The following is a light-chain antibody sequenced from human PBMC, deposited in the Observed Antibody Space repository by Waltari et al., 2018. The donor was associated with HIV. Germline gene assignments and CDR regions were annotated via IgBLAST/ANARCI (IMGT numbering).Light chain of an antibody. Sequence: SYVVTQTPSVSVAPGQTDRITCAGDDIGSESVHWYQQKPGQAPVLVVYDDRDRPQGIPERFTGSNSGNPATLTITRVEVGDEADYYCQVWESGGDIVFFGGGTKLTVL. CDR3: QVWESGGDIVF. J-gene: IGLJ2*01. CDR1: DIGSES. V-gene: IGLV3-21*02. CDR2: DDR.